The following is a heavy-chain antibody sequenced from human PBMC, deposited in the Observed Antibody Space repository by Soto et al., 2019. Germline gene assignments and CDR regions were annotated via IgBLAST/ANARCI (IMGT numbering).Heavy chain of an antibody. CDR2: INHSGST. D-gene: IGHD6-13*01. CDR1: DGSFSDYY. J-gene: IGHJ4*02. V-gene: IGHV4-34*01. CDR3: ARCLSSSWYWFDY. Sequence: SESVSLTCAVYDGSFSDYYWSWIRQPPGKGLEWIGEINHSGSTNYNPSLKSGVAISVDTSKNQFSLKLSSVTAADTAVYYCARCLSSSWYWFDYWGQGTLVTVSS.